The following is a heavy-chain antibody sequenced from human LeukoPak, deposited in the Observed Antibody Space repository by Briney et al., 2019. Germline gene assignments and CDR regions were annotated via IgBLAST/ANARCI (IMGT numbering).Heavy chain of an antibody. V-gene: IGHV3-7*03. Sequence: GGSLRLSCAASGFSFSGYWMSWVRQTPGKGLEWVASINHNGNVNYYVDSVKGRFTISRDNAKNSLYLQMSNLRAEDTAVYFCARGGGLDVWGQGATVTVSS. D-gene: IGHD3-16*01. CDR2: INHNGNVN. CDR1: GFSFSGYW. CDR3: ARGGGLDV. J-gene: IGHJ6*02.